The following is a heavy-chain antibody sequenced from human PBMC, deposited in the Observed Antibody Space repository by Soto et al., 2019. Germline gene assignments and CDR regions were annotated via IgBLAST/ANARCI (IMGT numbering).Heavy chain of an antibody. Sequence: ASVKVSCKASGXTFTSYAMHWVRQAPGQRLEWMGWINAGNGNTKYSQKFQGRVTITRDTSASTAYMELSSLRSEDTAVYYCARGGPYKVRPQYYYYGMDVWGQGTTVTVSS. CDR1: GXTFTSYA. V-gene: IGHV1-3*01. D-gene: IGHD1-20*01. J-gene: IGHJ6*02. CDR3: ARGGPYKVRPQYYYYGMDV. CDR2: INAGNGNT.